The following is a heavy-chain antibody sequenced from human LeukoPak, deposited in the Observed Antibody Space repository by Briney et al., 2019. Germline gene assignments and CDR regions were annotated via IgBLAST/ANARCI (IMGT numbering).Heavy chain of an antibody. CDR3: TRHSDKYCSGAGCFHYNFYGLDV. CDR2: IRSRANSYTT. D-gene: IGHD2-15*01. CDR1: GFTFSGSG. J-gene: IGHJ6*02. V-gene: IGHV3-73*01. Sequence: PGGSLRLSCAASGFTFSGSGMHWVRQAHGKGLEWLGRIRSRANSYTTVYAAPVQGRFIISRDDSMNMAYLQMTSLRVEDTAVYYCTRHSDKYCSGAGCFHYNFYGLDVWAKGPRSPSP.